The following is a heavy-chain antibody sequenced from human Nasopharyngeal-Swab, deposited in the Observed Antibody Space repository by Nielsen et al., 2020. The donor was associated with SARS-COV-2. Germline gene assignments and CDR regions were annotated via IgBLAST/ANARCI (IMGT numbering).Heavy chain of an antibody. CDR2: IKQDGSEK. V-gene: IGHV3-7*01. D-gene: IGHD6-19*01. Sequence: GESLKLYCAASGFTFSSYWMSWVRQAPGKGLEWVANIKQDGSEKYYVDSVKGRFTISRDNAKKSLYLQMNSLRAEDKAVYYCARDQFSASSGWDYWGQGTLVTVSS. CDR1: GFTFSSYW. CDR3: ARDQFSASSGWDY. J-gene: IGHJ4*02.